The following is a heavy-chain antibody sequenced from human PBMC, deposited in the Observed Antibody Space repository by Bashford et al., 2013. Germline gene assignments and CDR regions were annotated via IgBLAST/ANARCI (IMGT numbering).Heavy chain of an antibody. J-gene: IGHJ5*02. V-gene: IGHV3-30*04. Sequence: VRQPPGKGLEWVAGISFDGSNKYYADSVKGRFTISRDNSKNTLYLQVNSLRAEDTAVYYCARDRTGAYSGGWYWFDPWGQGTLVTVSS. CDR3: ARDRTGAYSGGWYWFDP. CDR2: ISFDGSNK. D-gene: IGHD6-19*01.